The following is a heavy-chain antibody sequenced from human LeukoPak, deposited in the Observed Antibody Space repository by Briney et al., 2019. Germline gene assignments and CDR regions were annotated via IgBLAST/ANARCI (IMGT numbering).Heavy chain of an antibody. D-gene: IGHD5-12*01. V-gene: IGHV3-21*01. CDR1: GFTFSSYS. Sequence: GGSLRLSCAASGFTFSSYSMNWVRQAPGKGLEWVSSISSSSSYIYYADSVKGRFTISRDNAKNSLYLQMNSLRAEDTAVYYCARDLSGLYNWFDPWGQGTLVTVSS. CDR2: ISSSSSYI. CDR3: ARDLSGLYNWFDP. J-gene: IGHJ5*02.